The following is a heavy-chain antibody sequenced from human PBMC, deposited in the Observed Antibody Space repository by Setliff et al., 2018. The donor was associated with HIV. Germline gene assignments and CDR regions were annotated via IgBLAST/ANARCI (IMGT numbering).Heavy chain of an antibody. CDR1: GFTFSRYA. J-gene: IGHJ4*02. Sequence: GGSLKLSCAASGFTFSRYAMSWVRQAPGKGLEWVSAISGSGGSTYYADSVKGRFTISRDNSKNTLYLQMNSLRAEDTAVYYCAKDPLYGDYIFDYWGQGTLVTVSS. CDR2: ISGSGGST. V-gene: IGHV3-23*01. D-gene: IGHD4-17*01. CDR3: AKDPLYGDYIFDY.